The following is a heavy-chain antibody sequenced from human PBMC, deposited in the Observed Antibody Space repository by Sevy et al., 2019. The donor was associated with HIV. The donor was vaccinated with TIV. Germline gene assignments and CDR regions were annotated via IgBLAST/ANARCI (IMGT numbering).Heavy chain of an antibody. CDR3: ARDSGYCSSFGCRGGAFDI. J-gene: IGHJ3*02. V-gene: IGHV3-7*01. CDR1: GFTFSTYW. D-gene: IGHD2-2*03. CDR2: IKRDGSEK. Sequence: QLGGSLRLSCAASGFTFSTYWMSWVRQAPGKGLEWVANIKRDGSEKHYVDSVRGRFTISRDNAKNSLSLQMHSLRGEDTAVYYCARDSGYCSSFGCRGGAFDIWGQGTTVTVSS.